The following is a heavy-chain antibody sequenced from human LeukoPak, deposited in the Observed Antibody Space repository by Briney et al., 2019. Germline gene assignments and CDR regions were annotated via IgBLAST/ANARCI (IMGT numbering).Heavy chain of an antibody. CDR1: GFTFSSYW. V-gene: IGHV3-74*01. Sequence: PGGSLRLSCAASGFTFSSYWMHWVRQAPGKGLVWVSRINRDGSSTSYADSVKGRFTISRDNAKHTLYLQLNSLRPEDTAVYYCARASGTTGGDPTGAFDIWGQGTMVTVSS. J-gene: IGHJ3*02. D-gene: IGHD3-16*01. CDR3: ARASGTTGGDPTGAFDI. CDR2: INRDGSST.